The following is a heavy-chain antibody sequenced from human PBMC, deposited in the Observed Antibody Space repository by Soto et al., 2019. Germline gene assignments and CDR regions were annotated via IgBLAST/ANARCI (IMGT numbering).Heavy chain of an antibody. V-gene: IGHV4-4*02. D-gene: IGHD1-26*01. CDR3: ARREIQGPIDY. CDR1: GGSISSSNW. CDR2: IYYRGNT. J-gene: IGHJ4*02. Sequence: PSETLSLTCAVSGGSISSSNWWSWVRQPPGKGLEWIGSIYYRGNTYYNPSLKSRVTMSVDTSKNQFSLKLTSVTAVDTAVYYCARREIQGPIDYWGQGTLVTVSS.